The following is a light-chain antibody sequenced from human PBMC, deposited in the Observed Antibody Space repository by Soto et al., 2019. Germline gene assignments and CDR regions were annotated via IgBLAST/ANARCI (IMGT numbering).Light chain of an antibody. V-gene: IGLV2-11*01. Sequence: QSVLTQPRSVSGSPGQSVTISCTGTSSDVGGYDYVSWFQQHPGKAPKLMIYDVTERPSGVPDRFSGSKSGNTASLTISGLQAEDDADYDCCSYAVSYISLFVFVTVTKVTVL. CDR1: SSDVGGYDY. J-gene: IGLJ1*01. CDR3: CSYAVSYISLFV. CDR2: DVT.